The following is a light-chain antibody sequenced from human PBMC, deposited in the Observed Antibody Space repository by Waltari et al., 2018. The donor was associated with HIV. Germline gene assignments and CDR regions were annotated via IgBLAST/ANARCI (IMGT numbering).Light chain of an antibody. CDR3: QVWDSSSDHYV. CDR2: DDG. V-gene: IGLV3-21*02. CDR1: NIGPNS. J-gene: IGLJ1*01. Sequence: SYVLTPPPSVSVAPGQPARLTCGGNNIGPNSVHWYQPQPGQAPVLVIYDDGDRPSGIPERFSGSHSGNTATLTISRVEAGDEADYYCQVWDSSSDHYVFGSGSKVTV.